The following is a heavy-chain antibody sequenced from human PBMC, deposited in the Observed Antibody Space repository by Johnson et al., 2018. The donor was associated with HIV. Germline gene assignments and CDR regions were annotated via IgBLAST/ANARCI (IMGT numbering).Heavy chain of an antibody. CDR3: AREYSSLSQGAFDI. J-gene: IGHJ3*02. CDR2: ISYAGSNK. CDR1: GFTFSSYA. Sequence: QVQLVESGGGLVQPGGSLRLSCAASGFTFSSYAMHWVRQAQGKGLEWVAVISYAGSNKYYADFVKGRFTISRDNSKNTLYLQMNSLRAEDTAVYYCAREYSSLSQGAFDIWGQGTKVTVSS. V-gene: IGHV3-30*04. D-gene: IGHD6-6*01.